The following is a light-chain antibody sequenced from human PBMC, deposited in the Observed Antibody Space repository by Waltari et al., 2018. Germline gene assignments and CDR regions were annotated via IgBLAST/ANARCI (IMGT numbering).Light chain of an antibody. CDR2: DFT. CDR3: ASYPSTSIHVL. V-gene: IGLV2-14*01. CDR1: SIYVGGSNY. J-gene: IGLJ2*01. Sequence: QSSLTKPPSVSGSPGPSITFPCPGSSIYVGGSNYVSWYQQPPGKAPKLLIFDFTQRPSGVSDRFSGSKSGNTASLTISGLQAEDEADYYCASYPSTSIHVLFGGGTKLTVL.